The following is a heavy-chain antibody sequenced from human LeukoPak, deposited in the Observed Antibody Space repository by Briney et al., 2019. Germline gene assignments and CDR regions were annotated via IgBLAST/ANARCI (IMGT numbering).Heavy chain of an antibody. Sequence: GGSLRLSCVASGFTFSSFWMSWVRQAPGKGLEWVANIKHDGSEKYYVDSVKGRFTISRDNAKNSLYLQMNSLRAEDTAVYYCSRGNYNGLNDLWGQGTLVTVSS. CDR3: SRGNYNGLNDL. CDR1: GFTFSSFW. J-gene: IGHJ5*02. D-gene: IGHD3-10*01. V-gene: IGHV3-7*01. CDR2: IKHDGSEK.